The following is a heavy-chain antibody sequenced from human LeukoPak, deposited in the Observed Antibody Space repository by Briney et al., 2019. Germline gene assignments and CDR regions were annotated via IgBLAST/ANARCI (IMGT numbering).Heavy chain of an antibody. CDR2: IYYTGTT. CDR1: GFTVRTNY. V-gene: IGHV4-31*02. CDR3: ARAAWRGSNSRDAFDI. D-gene: IGHD4/OR15-4a*01. J-gene: IGHJ3*02. Sequence: LRLSCAASGFTVRTNYMSWVRQHPGKGLEWIGYIYYTGTTYYNSSLKSRLTISVDTSKNQFSLDLSSMTAADTAVYYCARAAWRGSNSRDAFDIWGQGTVVTVSS.